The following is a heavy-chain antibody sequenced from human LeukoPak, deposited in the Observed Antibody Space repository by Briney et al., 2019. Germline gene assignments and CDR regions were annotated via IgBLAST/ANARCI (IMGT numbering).Heavy chain of an antibody. D-gene: IGHD4-17*01. Sequence: GGSLRLSCAASGFVFRSYPMQWVRQAPGKGLEWVTIISYDGNHIFYADSVKGRFTISRDNAKNSLYLQMNSLRAEDTAVYYCARGDYGDYVVTPGDYWGQGTLVTVSS. CDR1: GFVFRSYP. CDR2: ISYDGNHI. J-gene: IGHJ4*02. CDR3: ARGDYGDYVVTPGDY. V-gene: IGHV3-30*04.